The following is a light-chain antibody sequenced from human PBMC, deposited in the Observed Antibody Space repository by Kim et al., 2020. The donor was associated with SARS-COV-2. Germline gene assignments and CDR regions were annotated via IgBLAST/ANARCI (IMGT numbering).Light chain of an antibody. CDR1: QSVSSN. Sequence: EIVMTQSPATLSVSPGERATLSCRASQSVSSNLAWYQQKPGQAPRLLIYGASTRATGIPARFSGSGSGTEFTLTISSLQSEDFAVYYCQQDNNRPLWRFGQGTKVDIK. J-gene: IGKJ1*01. V-gene: IGKV3-15*01. CDR2: GAS. CDR3: QQDNNRPLWR.